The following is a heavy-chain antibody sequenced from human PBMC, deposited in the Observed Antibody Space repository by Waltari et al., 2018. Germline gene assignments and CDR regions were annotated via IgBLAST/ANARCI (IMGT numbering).Heavy chain of an antibody. CDR2: ITWNSGKV. CDR3: TKDLTHTNYEGFAN. CDR1: GFTYDDFV. D-gene: IGHD3-16*01. Sequence: EVQLVESGGALVQPGRSLRLYCATSGFTYDDFVMHWVRQVPGKGLEWVAGITWNSGKVDYAGSVKGRFTISRDNAKNLLFLQMNSLRPEDTALYYCTKDLTHTNYEGFANWGLGTLVTVSS. J-gene: IGHJ4*02. V-gene: IGHV3-9*01.